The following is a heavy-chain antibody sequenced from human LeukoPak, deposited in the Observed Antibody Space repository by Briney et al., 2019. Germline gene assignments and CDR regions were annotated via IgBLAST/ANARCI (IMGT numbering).Heavy chain of an antibody. J-gene: IGHJ4*02. CDR2: IRYDGSNK. V-gene: IGHV3-30*02. Sequence: GGSLRLPCAASGFTFTSYGMHWVRQAPGKGLEWVAFIRYDGSNKYYADSVKGRFTISRDNSKNTLYLQMNSLRAEDTAVYYCARDDSWGFDYWGQGTLVTVSS. CDR3: ARDDSWGFDY. CDR1: GFTFTSYG. D-gene: IGHD3/OR15-3a*01.